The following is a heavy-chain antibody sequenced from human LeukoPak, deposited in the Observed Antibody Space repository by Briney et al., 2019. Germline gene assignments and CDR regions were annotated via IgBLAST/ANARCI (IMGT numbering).Heavy chain of an antibody. CDR1: GGSISSYY. D-gene: IGHD6-13*01. CDR3: ARRVRQQLPVYYYYGMDV. CDR2: IYTSGST. V-gene: IGHV4-4*07. Sequence: SETLSLTCTVSGGSISSYYWSWIRQPAGKGLEWIGRIYTSGSTNYNPSLKSRVTMSVDTSKNQFSLKLSSVTAADTAVYYCARRVRQQLPVYYYYGMDVWGQGTTVTVSS. J-gene: IGHJ6*02.